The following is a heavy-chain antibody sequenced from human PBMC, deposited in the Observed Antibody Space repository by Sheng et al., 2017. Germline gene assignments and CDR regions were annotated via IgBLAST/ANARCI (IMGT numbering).Heavy chain of an antibody. D-gene: IGHD4-17*01. Sequence: QVQLQESGPGLVKPSETLSLTCTVSGGSISSYYWSWIRQPPGKGLEWIGYIYYSGSTNYNPSLKSRVTISVDTSKNQFSLKLSSVTAADTAVYYCARANYGGKADYWGQGTLVTVSS. J-gene: IGHJ4*02. CDR2: IYYSGST. V-gene: IGHV4-59*01. CDR1: GGSISSYY. CDR3: ARANYGGKADY.